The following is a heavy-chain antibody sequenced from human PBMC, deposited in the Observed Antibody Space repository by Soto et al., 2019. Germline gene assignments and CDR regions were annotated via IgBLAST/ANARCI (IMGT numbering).Heavy chain of an antibody. CDR2: IFSGGNT. J-gene: IGHJ6*02. Sequence: GSLRLSCAASGLTVNSDYMSWVRQAPGKGLEWVSVIFSGGNTYYADSVKGRFAISRDHSTNTLYLQMNSLRADDTAIYYCARVDFYYYGMDVWGQGTTVTVSS. CDR1: GLTVNSDY. V-gene: IGHV3-53*01. CDR3: ARVDFYYYGMDV.